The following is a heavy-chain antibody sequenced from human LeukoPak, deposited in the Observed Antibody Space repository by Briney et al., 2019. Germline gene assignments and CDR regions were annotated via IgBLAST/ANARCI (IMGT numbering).Heavy chain of an antibody. CDR3: ARDFYYHDSGSYQD. Sequence: GGSLRLSCAGSGFTFSSYAMTWVRQAPGKGLQWVSVISGGGRDTYYADSVKGRFTISRDNSKSTLYLQMNSLRAEDTATYYCARDFYYHDSGSYQDRGQGTLVTVSS. D-gene: IGHD3-10*01. J-gene: IGHJ4*02. CDR1: GFTFSSYA. V-gene: IGHV3-23*01. CDR2: ISGGGRDT.